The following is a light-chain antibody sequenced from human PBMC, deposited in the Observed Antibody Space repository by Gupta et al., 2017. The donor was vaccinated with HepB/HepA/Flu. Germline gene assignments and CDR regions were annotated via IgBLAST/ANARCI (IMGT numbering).Light chain of an antibody. V-gene: IGKV3-20*01. CDR2: GSS. CDR3: QQYGPSPPYS. J-gene: IGKJ2*03. Sequence: EIVLTHSPGTLSLSPGERATLSYRASQSVSGNSLAWYQQKSGQAPRLLIYGSSTRTTGVPDRFSGSWSLTDFTLTITILEPEDFAVYYCQQYGPSPPYSFGQGTKLEIK. CDR1: QSVSGNS.